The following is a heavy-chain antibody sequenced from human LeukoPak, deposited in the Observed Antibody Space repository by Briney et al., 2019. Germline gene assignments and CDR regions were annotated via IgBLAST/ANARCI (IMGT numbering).Heavy chain of an antibody. J-gene: IGHJ5*02. V-gene: IGHV3-20*04. CDR3: ARDRNYGDYLRWFDP. Sequence: GGSLRLSCAASGFTFDDYGMSWVRQAPGKGLEWVSGINWNGGSTGYADSVKGRFTISRDNDKNYLYLQMNSLRAEDTALYYCARDRNYGDYLRWFDPWGQGTLVTVSS. CDR2: INWNGGST. D-gene: IGHD4-17*01. CDR1: GFTFDDYG.